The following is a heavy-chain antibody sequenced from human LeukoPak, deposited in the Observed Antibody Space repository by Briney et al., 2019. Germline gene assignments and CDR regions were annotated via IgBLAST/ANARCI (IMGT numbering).Heavy chain of an antibody. CDR2: IYTSGST. J-gene: IGHJ6*03. Sequence: PSETLSLTCTVSGGSISSGSYYWSWIRQPAWKGLEWIGRIYTSGSTNYNPSLKSRVTISVDTSKNQFSLKLSSVTAADTAVYYCARTTEAHSWRTRYYDYYMDVWGKGTTVTVSS. V-gene: IGHV4-61*02. D-gene: IGHD6-13*01. CDR1: GGSISSGSYY. CDR3: ARTTEAHSWRTRYYDYYMDV.